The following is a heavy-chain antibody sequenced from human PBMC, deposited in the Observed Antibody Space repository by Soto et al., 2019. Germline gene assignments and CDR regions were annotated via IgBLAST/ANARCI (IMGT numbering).Heavy chain of an antibody. CDR2: IHHSGGT. CDR3: TKNSAYALDY. CDR1: GGSVSNNNW. J-gene: IGHJ4*02. Sequence: QVQLQESGPGLVKPSGTLSLSCAVSGGSVSNNNWWSWVRQSPGNGLEWIGEIHHSGGTSYNPYLESRATLSVDKSKNELTRRLNYVTAADTAVYYCTKNSAYALDYWGLGILVTVSS. D-gene: IGHD5-12*01. V-gene: IGHV4-4*02.